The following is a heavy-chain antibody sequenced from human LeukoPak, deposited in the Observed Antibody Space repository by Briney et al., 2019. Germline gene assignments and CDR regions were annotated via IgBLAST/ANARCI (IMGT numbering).Heavy chain of an antibody. J-gene: IGHJ5*02. CDR1: GFTFSSYA. Sequence: PGGSLRLSCAASGFTFSSYAMHWVRQAPGKGLEWVAVISYDGSNKYYADSVKGRFTISRDNAKNSLYLQMNSLRAEDTAVYYCARVYCSSTSCYEFDPWGQGTLVTVSS. V-gene: IGHV3-30*04. D-gene: IGHD2-2*01. CDR2: ISYDGSNK. CDR3: ARVYCSSTSCYEFDP.